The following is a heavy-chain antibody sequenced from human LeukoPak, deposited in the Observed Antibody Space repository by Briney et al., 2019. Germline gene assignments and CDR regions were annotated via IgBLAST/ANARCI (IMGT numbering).Heavy chain of an antibody. V-gene: IGHV3-53*01. Sequence: GGSLRLSCAASGFTFSTYVMTWVRQAPGKGLEWVSVIYSGGSTYYADSVKGRFTISRDNSKNTLYLQMNSLRAEDTAVYYCARGSAAYCGGDCYIDYWGQGTLVTVSS. J-gene: IGHJ4*02. CDR1: GFTFSTYV. CDR2: IYSGGST. CDR3: ARGSAAYCGGDCYIDY. D-gene: IGHD2-21*01.